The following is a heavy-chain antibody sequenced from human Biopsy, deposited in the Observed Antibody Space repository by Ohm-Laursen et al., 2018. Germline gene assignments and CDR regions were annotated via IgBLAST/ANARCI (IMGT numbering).Heavy chain of an antibody. CDR1: RYTFTGDY. Sequence: GASVKVSCKASRYTFTGDYIHWVRQAPGQGLEWMGGVMPIFGTANYAQKFQGRVTITADKSTGTAHLDLSSLRSEDTAVYYCATRVTPVTTLYYYAMDVWGQGTTVTVSS. CDR3: ATRVTPVTTLYYYAMDV. CDR2: VMPIFGTA. D-gene: IGHD4-17*01. V-gene: IGHV1-69*06. J-gene: IGHJ6*02.